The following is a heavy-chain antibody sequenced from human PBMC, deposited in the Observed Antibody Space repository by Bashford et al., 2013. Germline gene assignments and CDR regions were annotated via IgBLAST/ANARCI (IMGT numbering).Heavy chain of an antibody. V-gene: IGHV5-51*01. CDR2: IFPGDSVT. CDR3: ARRFGVVSGSYYFYHMDV. J-gene: IGHJ6*03. Sequence: VRQMPGKGLECMGIIFPGDSVTKYTPSFEGQVTMSVDTSINSAYLEWSSLKASDTATYYCARRFGVVSGSYYFYHMDVWGPGTTVTVSS. D-gene: IGHD3-3*01.